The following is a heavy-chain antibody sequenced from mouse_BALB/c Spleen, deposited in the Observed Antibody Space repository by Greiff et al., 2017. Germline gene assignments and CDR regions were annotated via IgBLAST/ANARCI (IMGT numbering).Heavy chain of an antibody. CDR2: INPSSGYT. J-gene: IGHJ1*01. Sequence: QVQLQQSAAELARPGASVKMSCKASGYTFTSYTMHWVKQRPGQGLEWIGYINPSSGYTEYNQKFKDKTTLTADKSSSTAYMQLSSLTSEDSAVYYCARALPWYFDVWGAGTTVTVSS. CDR1: GYTFTSYT. CDR3: ARALPWYFDV. V-gene: IGHV1-4*02.